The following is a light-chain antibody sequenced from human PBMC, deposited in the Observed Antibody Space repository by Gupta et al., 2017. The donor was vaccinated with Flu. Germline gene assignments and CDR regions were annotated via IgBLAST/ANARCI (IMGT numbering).Light chain of an antibody. CDR3: ASWDDSLSGQVV. CDR1: SSSIGSNT. J-gene: IGLJ2*01. CDR2: VNN. V-gene: IGLV1-44*01. Sequence: QSGLTQPPPASGTPGQRVSLSCSGSSSSIGSNTVNWYQHPPGTAPKLLIYVNNQRPSGVPDRFSGSKSGTSASLAISGLQAEDEADYYCASWDDSLSGQVVFGGGTKLTVL.